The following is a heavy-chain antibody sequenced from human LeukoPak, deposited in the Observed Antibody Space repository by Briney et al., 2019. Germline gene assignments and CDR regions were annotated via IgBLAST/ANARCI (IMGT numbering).Heavy chain of an antibody. CDR1: GFTLRSYA. V-gene: IGHV3-23*01. Sequence: GSLRLSCAASGFTLRSYAMSWVRQAPGKGLEWVSAISGSDGSTHYADSVKGRFTISRDISYNRLYLQMNSLRAEDTAVYYCAKDVEATISSGGYYFDYWGQGTLVTVSS. J-gene: IGHJ4*02. CDR2: ISGSDGST. D-gene: IGHD6-19*01. CDR3: AKDVEATISSGGYYFDY.